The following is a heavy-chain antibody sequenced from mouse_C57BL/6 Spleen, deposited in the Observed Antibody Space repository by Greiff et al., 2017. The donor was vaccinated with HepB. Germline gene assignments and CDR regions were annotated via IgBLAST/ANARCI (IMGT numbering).Heavy chain of an antibody. D-gene: IGHD2-3*01. CDR1: GYAFSSYW. CDR3: SRDGYYVFAY. Sequence: VQLQQSGAELVKPGASVKISCKASGYAFSSYWMNWVKQRPGKGLEWIGQIYPGDSDPNYHRKSKGTATLTADKYSSTAYMQLSSLTSEDSAVYFSSRDGYYVFAYWGQGTLVTVSS. J-gene: IGHJ3*01. V-gene: IGHV1-80*01. CDR2: IYPGDSDP.